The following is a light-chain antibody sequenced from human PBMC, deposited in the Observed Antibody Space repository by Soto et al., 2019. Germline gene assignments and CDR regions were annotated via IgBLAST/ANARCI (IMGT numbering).Light chain of an antibody. V-gene: IGKV1-17*01. Sequence: DIQMTQSPSSLSASVGDRVTITCRASQGIRNDLAWYQHKPGKAPKRLIYSPSSLQSGVPSRFSGSGSGTEFTLTISGLQPEDFATYDRLQHNNYPPLTFGGGTKVEIK. J-gene: IGKJ4*01. CDR2: SPS. CDR1: QGIRND. CDR3: LQHNNYPPLT.